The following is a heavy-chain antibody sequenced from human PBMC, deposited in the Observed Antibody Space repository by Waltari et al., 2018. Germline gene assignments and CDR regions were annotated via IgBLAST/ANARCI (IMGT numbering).Heavy chain of an antibody. CDR3: ASGVVNYYFDY. V-gene: IGHV3-7*01. Sequence: EVQLVESGGGLVQPGGSLRLSCAASGFTFSRYWMSWVRQAPGKGLEWVANIKEDGSEKHYVDSVKGRFTISRDNAKNSLYLQMNSLRADDTAVYYCASGVVNYYFDYWSQGTLVTVSS. J-gene: IGHJ4*02. D-gene: IGHD3-3*01. CDR1: GFTFSRYW. CDR2: IKEDGSEK.